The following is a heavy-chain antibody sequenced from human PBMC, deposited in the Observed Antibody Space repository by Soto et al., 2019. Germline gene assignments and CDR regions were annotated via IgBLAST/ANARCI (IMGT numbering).Heavy chain of an antibody. CDR3: ARGQHGLAP. CDR1: GFTFSSYA. CDR2: VSNDGRNK. D-gene: IGHD2-8*01. Sequence: QVQLLGSGGGVVQPGRSLRLSCAASGFTFSSYAMHWVRQPPGKGLEWVAVVSNDGRNKFYADSVRDRFTISRDNSKNTLYLDMDSLSVEDSAVFYCARGQHGLAPWGQGSLVLVSP. J-gene: IGHJ5*02. V-gene: IGHV3-30-3*01.